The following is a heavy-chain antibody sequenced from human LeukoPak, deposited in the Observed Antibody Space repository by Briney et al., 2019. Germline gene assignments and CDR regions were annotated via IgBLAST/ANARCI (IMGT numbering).Heavy chain of an antibody. CDR1: GGTFSSYA. CDR2: IIPILGIA. CDR3: ERREHCSSGSCMRNWFDP. Sequence: SVKVSCKASGGTFSSYAISWVRQAPGHGLEWMGRIIPILGIANYAQKFQGRVTITADKSTSTAYMELSSLRSEDTAVYYCERREHCSSGSCMRNWFDPWGQGTLVTVSS. V-gene: IGHV1-69*04. J-gene: IGHJ5*02. D-gene: IGHD2-15*01.